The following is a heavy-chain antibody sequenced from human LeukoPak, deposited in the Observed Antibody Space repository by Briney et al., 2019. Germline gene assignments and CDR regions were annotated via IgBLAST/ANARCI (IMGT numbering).Heavy chain of an antibody. V-gene: IGHV1-18*01. J-gene: IGHJ5*02. CDR3: ARVSCGGDCYSNWFDP. D-gene: IGHD2-21*02. CDR1: GYTFTNYG. Sequence: ASVKVSCKASGYTFTNYGISWVRQAPGQGLEWMGWIGGYNGNTNYAQDVQGRVTMTTDTSTRTAYMELRSLRSDDTAVYYCARVSCGGDCYSNWFDPWGQGTLVTVSS. CDR2: IGGYNGNT.